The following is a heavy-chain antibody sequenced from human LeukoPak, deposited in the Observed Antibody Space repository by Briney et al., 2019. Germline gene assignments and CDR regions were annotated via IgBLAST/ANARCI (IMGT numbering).Heavy chain of an antibody. V-gene: IGHV3-21*01. J-gene: IGHJ5*02. CDR3: AKVQSGSPGSFDN. Sequence: GGSLRLSCAASGFTFSSYSMNWVRQAPGKGLEWVSSISSSSSYIYYADSVKGRFTISRDNSKNTLYLQMNSLRVEDTAVYYCAKVQSGSPGSFDNWGQGTLVTVSS. CDR2: ISSSSSYI. CDR1: GFTFSSYS. D-gene: IGHD6-13*01.